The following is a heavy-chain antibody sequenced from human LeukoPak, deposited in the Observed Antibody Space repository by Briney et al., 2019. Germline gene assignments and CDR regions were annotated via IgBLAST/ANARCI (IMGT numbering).Heavy chain of an antibody. D-gene: IGHD3-22*01. Sequence: GGSLRLSCAASGFTFSSYAMSWVRQAPGKGLEWVPAISGSGGSTYYADSVKGRFTISRDNSKNTLYLQMNSLRAEDTAVYYCAKEGYDSSGYRYYFDYWGQGTLVTVSS. CDR2: ISGSGGST. V-gene: IGHV3-23*01. CDR1: GFTFSSYA. CDR3: AKEGYDSSGYRYYFDY. J-gene: IGHJ4*02.